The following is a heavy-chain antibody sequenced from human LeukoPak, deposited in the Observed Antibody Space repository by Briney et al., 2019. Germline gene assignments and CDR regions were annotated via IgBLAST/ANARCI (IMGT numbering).Heavy chain of an antibody. CDR2: IGGRDGGI. V-gene: IGHV3-23*01. CDR3: AKLGYCSGGSCYRWLDH. J-gene: IGHJ5*02. Sequence: PGGSLRLSCAASGFTFSSYAMSWVRHAPGKGLEWVSTIGGRDGGIYYADSVKGRFTVSRDNSKDTLYLQVNSLRAEDTAVYYCAKLGYCSGGSCYRWLDHWGQGTLVTVSS. D-gene: IGHD2-15*01. CDR1: GFTFSSYA.